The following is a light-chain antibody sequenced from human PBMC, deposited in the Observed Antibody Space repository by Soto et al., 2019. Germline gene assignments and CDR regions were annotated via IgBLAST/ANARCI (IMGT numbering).Light chain of an antibody. Sequence: EIVLTQSPATLSLSPGERATLSCRASQSVSSYLAWYQQKPGQAPRLLIYDASNRATGIPARFSGSGSETDFTLTISSLGPEDFAVYYCQQRGTFGQGTKVEIK. V-gene: IGKV3-11*01. J-gene: IGKJ1*01. CDR2: DAS. CDR1: QSVSSY. CDR3: QQRGT.